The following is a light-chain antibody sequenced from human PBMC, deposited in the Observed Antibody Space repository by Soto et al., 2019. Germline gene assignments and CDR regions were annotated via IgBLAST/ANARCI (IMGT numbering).Light chain of an antibody. CDR3: QKYNSASWT. V-gene: IGKV1-27*01. J-gene: IGKJ1*01. Sequence: DIQMTQSPSSLSASVGDRVTITCRASQGISNYLAWYQQKPGKVPKLLIYAASTLQSGVPSRFSGSGSGTALTITISSLQPEDVATYYCQKYNSASWTFGQGTKVEIK. CDR1: QGISNY. CDR2: AAS.